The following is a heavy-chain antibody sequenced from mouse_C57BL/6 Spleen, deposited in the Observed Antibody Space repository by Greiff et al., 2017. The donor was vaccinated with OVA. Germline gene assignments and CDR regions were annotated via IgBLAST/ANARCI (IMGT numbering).Heavy chain of an antibody. V-gene: IGHV5-17*01. CDR1: GFTFSDYG. CDR3: ASDDYDGEFHAWFAY. D-gene: IGHD2-4*01. J-gene: IGHJ3*01. CDR2: ISSGSSTI. Sequence: EVQRVESGGGLVKPGGSLKLSCAASGFTFSDYGMHWVRQAPEKGLEWVAYISSGSSTIYYAATVKGRFTISRDNAKNTLFLQMTSLRSEDTAMYYCASDDYDGEFHAWFAYWGQGTLVTVSA.